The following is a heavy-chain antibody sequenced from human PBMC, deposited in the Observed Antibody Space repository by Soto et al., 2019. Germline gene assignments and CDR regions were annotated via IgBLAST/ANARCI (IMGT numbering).Heavy chain of an antibody. CDR3: ARDRGYDAHDYYYNAMDV. CDR2: IRGFSPYT. Sequence: GALRLSFISSGFTFRTYTMNWVRQAPGKGLEWVSGIRGFSPYTFYAESVKGRFTISRDNAKSSLYLQMNSLRAEDTAVYYCARDRGYDAHDYYYNAMDVWGQGTTVTVYS. CDR1: GFTFRTYT. J-gene: IGHJ6*02. V-gene: IGHV3-21*01. D-gene: IGHD3-10*01.